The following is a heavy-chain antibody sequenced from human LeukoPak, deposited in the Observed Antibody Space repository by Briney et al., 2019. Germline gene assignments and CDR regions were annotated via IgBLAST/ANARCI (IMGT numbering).Heavy chain of an antibody. Sequence: PGGSLRLSCAASGFTFSSYAMSWVRQAPGKGLEWVSAISGSGGSTYSADSVKGRFTISRDNSKNTLFLQMNSLRAEDTAVYYCAKMGPSGSYSGFDYWGQGTLVTVSS. CDR2: ISGSGGST. V-gene: IGHV3-23*01. J-gene: IGHJ4*02. D-gene: IGHD1-26*01. CDR1: GFTFSSYA. CDR3: AKMGPSGSYSGFDY.